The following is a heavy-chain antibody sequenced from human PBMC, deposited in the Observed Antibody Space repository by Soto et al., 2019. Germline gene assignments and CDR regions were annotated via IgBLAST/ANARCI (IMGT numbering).Heavy chain of an antibody. V-gene: IGHV3-7*01. CDR2: IKQDGSEK. D-gene: IGHD2-2*01. CDR3: AKNNRYCSSTNCFVFDY. Sequence: EVQLVESGGGLVQPGGSLRLSCAASGFTFSGYWMSWAGQVPGKGLEGVANIKQDGSEKYYVDSVKGRFTISRDNAKNSLYLLMNSLRAEDTAVYYCAKNNRYCSSTNCFVFDYWGQGTLVTVSS. CDR1: GFTFSGYW. J-gene: IGHJ4*02.